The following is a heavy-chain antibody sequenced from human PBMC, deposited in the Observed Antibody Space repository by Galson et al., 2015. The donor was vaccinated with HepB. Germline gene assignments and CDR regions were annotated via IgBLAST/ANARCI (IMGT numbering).Heavy chain of an antibody. D-gene: IGHD3-9*01. CDR1: GGTFSSYD. CDR2: IIPIFGTT. Sequence: SVKVSCKASGGTFSSYDISWVRQAPGQGLEWMGGIIPIFGTTNYAQKFQGRVTITADASTTTAYMELSSLRSEDTAVYYCARGGYDVLTGYYWGVGYYCMDVWGQGTPVTVSS. V-gene: IGHV1-69*13. CDR3: ARGGYDVLTGYYWGVGYYCMDV. J-gene: IGHJ6*02.